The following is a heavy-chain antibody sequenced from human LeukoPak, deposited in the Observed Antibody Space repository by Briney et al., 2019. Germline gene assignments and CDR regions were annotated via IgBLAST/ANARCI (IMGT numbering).Heavy chain of an antibody. J-gene: IGHJ4*02. CDR2: INHSGST. V-gene: IGHV4-34*01. D-gene: IGHD2/OR15-2a*01. CDR3: ARENKGYFDY. Sequence: SETLSLTCAVYGGSFSGYYWSWIRQPPGKGLEWIGEINHSGSTNYNPPLKSRVTISVDTSKNQFSLKLSSVTAADAAVYYCARENKGYFDYWGQGTLATVSS. CDR1: GGSFSGYY.